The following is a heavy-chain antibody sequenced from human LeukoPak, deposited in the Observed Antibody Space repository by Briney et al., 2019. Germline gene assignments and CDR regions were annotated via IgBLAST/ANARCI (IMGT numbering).Heavy chain of an antibody. CDR2: IYYSGST. J-gene: IGHJ6*02. CDR3: ARFEEYYYHGMDV. Sequence: SETLSLTCTVSGVSISSSSYYWGWIRQPPGKGLEWIGSIYYSGSTYYNPSLKSRVTISVDTSKNQFSLKLSSVTAADTAVYYCARFEEYYYHGMDVWGQGTTVTVSS. V-gene: IGHV4-39*01. CDR1: GVSISSSSYY.